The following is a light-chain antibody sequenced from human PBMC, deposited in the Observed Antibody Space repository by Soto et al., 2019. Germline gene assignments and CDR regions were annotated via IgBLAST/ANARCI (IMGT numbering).Light chain of an antibody. CDR1: QSVSNS. V-gene: IGKV3-11*01. CDR3: HQSYNWPRVT. CDR2: DVS. Sequence: ILSTQFSATISYSPVERHTLSCQASQSVSNSLAWYQQKPGQPPRLLIYDVSNRATGIPARFSGSGSGTDFTLTITSLEPEDFAVYFCHQSYNWPRVTCGHGKRLALK. J-gene: IGKJ5*01.